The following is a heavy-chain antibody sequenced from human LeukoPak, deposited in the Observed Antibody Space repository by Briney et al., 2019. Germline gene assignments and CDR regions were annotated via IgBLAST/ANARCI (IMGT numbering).Heavy chain of an antibody. CDR1: GFTFSTYN. J-gene: IGHJ4*02. Sequence: GGSLRLSCAASGFTFSTYNMNWVRQAPGKGLEWVSFITSSSSTIYYADSVRGRFTISRDNAKNSLYLQMNSLRDEDTAVYYCARNLGGDKDYWGQGTPVTVSS. D-gene: IGHD3-16*01. CDR3: ARNLGGDKDY. V-gene: IGHV3-48*02. CDR2: ITSSSSTI.